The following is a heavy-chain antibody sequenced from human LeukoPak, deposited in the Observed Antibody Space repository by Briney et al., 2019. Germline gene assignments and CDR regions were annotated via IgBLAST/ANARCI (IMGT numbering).Heavy chain of an antibody. CDR2: ISGSGAST. Sequence: TGGSLRLSCAASGFTFTSYAMNWVRQAPGKGLEWVSAISGSGASTYYADSVKGRFTISRDNSTNTVSLQMNSLRAEDTAVYYCAKGYAYYYGPGSNYGMDVWAKGPRSPSP. D-gene: IGHD3-10*01. V-gene: IGHV3-23*01. J-gene: IGHJ6*02. CDR3: AKGYAYYYGPGSNYGMDV. CDR1: GFTFTSYA.